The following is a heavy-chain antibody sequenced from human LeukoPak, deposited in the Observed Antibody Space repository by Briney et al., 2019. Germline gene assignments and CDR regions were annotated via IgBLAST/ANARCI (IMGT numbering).Heavy chain of an antibody. D-gene: IGHD3-22*01. Sequence: SETLSLTCTVSGVSINSDAYFWSWIRQPPGKGLEWIGYIYHSGNTYYNPSLKSRVIISLDTSKNQFSLKLSPVTAADTAVYYCARGSLTYYYDSSGPETRGFFDCWGQGTLVTVSS. V-gene: IGHV4-30-2*01. CDR1: GVSINSDAYF. CDR3: ARGSLTYYYDSSGPETRGFFDC. CDR2: IYHSGNT. J-gene: IGHJ4*02.